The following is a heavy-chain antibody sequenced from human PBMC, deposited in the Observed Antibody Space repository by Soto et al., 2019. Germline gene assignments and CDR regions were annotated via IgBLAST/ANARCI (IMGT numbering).Heavy chain of an antibody. V-gene: IGHV1-18*01. CDR1: GYSFTNYG. D-gene: IGHD6-19*01. CDR2: ISAFNGNT. J-gene: IGHJ6*03. CDR3: ARDRGVAPPVAGNTHYYYYMDV. Sequence: QDQLVQSGAEVKKPGASVTVSCKASGYSFTNYGVTWVRQAPGQGLEWIGWISAFNGNTHYAQNLQGRVTMTTDASTSTAYRELRSLRSDDTAVYYCARDRGVAPPVAGNTHYYYYMDVWGKGTTVTVSS.